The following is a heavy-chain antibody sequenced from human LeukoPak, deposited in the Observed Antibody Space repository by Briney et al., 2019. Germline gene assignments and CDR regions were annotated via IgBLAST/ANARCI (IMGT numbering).Heavy chain of an antibody. Sequence: PSETLSLTCAASGYFISSGYYWGWTRQPPGKGLEWIGSIYHSGRSYYNPSLKSRVTISVDTSKNQFSLKLSSVTAADTAVYYCARGGSDYYDSNGYSTDYWGQGILVTVSS. D-gene: IGHD3-22*01. CDR3: ARGGSDYYDSNGYSTDY. J-gene: IGHJ4*02. CDR1: GYFISSGYY. CDR2: IYHSGRS. V-gene: IGHV4-38-2*01.